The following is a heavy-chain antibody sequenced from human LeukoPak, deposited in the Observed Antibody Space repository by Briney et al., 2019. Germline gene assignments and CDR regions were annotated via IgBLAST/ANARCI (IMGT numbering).Heavy chain of an antibody. V-gene: IGHV4-31*03. CDR1: GGSISRDAYN. Sequence: SETLSLTCTVSGGSISRDAYNWSWIRPHPGKGLEWIVYIHYSGSTYYNPSLKTRVTISVHTSKNQFSLNLSSVTAADTAVYYCARAPDPNVYDRSGFDYWGQGTLITVSS. CDR2: IHYSGST. CDR3: ARAPDPNVYDRSGFDY. J-gene: IGHJ4*02. D-gene: IGHD3-22*01.